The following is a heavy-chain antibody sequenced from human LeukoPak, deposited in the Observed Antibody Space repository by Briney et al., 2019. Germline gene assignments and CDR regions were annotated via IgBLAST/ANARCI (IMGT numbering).Heavy chain of an antibody. J-gene: IGHJ4*02. CDR1: DGAITGYY. V-gene: IGHV4-59*01. Sequence: PSETLSLTCTVSDGAITGYYWGWIRQPPGKGLDWVGHTHYGGTTNYNPSLKSRVTISVDTSNNQFSLKLTSVTAADTAVYYCARGYSTSWTYYFDYWGQGALVTVSS. CDR3: ARGYSTSWTYYFDY. CDR2: THYGGTT. D-gene: IGHD6-13*01.